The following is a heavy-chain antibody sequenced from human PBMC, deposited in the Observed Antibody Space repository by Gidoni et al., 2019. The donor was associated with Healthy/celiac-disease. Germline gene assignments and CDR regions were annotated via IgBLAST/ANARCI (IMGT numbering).Heavy chain of an antibody. Sequence: QLQLVQSGAELKQPASSVNVSCKSSGRTFSSYALSWVRQAPGQGLEWMGGIIPIFGTANYAQKFQGRVTITADESTSTAYMELSSLRSEDTAVDYGARSSPNVYYYYYGMDVWGQGTTVNVSS. CDR2: IIPIFGTA. J-gene: IGHJ6*02. V-gene: IGHV1-69*01. CDR3: ARSSPNVYYYYYGMDV. D-gene: IGHD2-15*01. CDR1: GRTFSSYA.